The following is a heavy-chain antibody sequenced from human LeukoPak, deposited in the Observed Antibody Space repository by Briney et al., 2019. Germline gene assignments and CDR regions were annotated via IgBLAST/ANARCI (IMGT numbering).Heavy chain of an antibody. J-gene: IGHJ3*02. CDR3: ARDRVPITMVRGVIIPKGDAFDI. Sequence: SETLSLTCAVSGYSISSGYYWGWIRQPPGKGLEWIGGIYHSGSTYYNPSLKSRVTISVDTSKNQLSLKLSSVTAADTAVYYCARDRVPITMVRGVIIPKGDAFDIWGQGTMVTVSS. CDR1: GYSISSGYY. V-gene: IGHV4-38-2*02. CDR2: IYHSGST. D-gene: IGHD3-10*01.